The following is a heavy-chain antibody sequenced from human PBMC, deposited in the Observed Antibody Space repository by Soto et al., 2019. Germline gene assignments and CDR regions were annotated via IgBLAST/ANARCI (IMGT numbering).Heavy chain of an antibody. CDR3: ARIRRGFLRYYYYYGMDV. D-gene: IGHD1-26*01. CDR1: GFSLSNARMG. Sequence: QVTLKESGPVLVKPTETLTLTCTVSGFSLSNARMGVSWIRQPPGKALEWLAHIFSNDEKSYSTSLKSRLTISKDXXQXQXXLTMTNMDPVDTATYYCARIRRGFLRYYYYYGMDVWGQGTTVTVSS. J-gene: IGHJ6*02. CDR2: IFSNDEK. V-gene: IGHV2-26*01.